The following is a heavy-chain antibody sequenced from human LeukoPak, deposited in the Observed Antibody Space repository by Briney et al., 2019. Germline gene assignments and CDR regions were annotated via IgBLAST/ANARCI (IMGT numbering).Heavy chain of an antibody. J-gene: IGHJ4*02. CDR2: IYTSGST. V-gene: IGHV4-61*02. CDR3: ARDLGNTMIVGSFDY. CDR1: GGSISSGSYY. Sequence: SQTLSLTCTVSGGSISSGSYYWSWIRQPAGKGLEWIGRIYTSGSTNYNPSLKSRVTISVDTSKNQFSLELSSVTAADTAVYYCARDLGNTMIVGSFDYWGQGTLVTVSS. D-gene: IGHD3-22*01.